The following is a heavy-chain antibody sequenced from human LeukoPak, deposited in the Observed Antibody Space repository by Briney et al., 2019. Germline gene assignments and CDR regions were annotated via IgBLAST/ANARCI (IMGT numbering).Heavy chain of an antibody. CDR3: ARDQLGGDPGNYYYYYMDV. CDR2: IRSKFYGGAI. V-gene: IGHV3-49*03. D-gene: IGHD4-17*01. J-gene: IGHJ6*03. Sequence: PGESLRLSCATSGFTFGDYAMSWFRHAPGPGLDRVGFIRSKFYGGAIEYAASVKGRFTISRDDSKSIAYLQMNSLRTEDTGLYYCARDQLGGDPGNYYYYYMDVWGKGTTVTVPS. CDR1: GFTFGDYA.